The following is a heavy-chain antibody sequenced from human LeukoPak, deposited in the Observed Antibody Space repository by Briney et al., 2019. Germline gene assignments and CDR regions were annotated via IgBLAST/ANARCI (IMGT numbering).Heavy chain of an antibody. CDR3: ARVLRGYSYGYYFDY. Sequence: GASVKVSCKASGGTFSSYAISWVRQAPGQGLEWMGGIIPIFGTANYAQKFQGRVTITADESTSTAYMELSSLRSEDTAVYYCARVLRGYSYGYYFDYWGQGTLVTVSS. D-gene: IGHD5-18*01. V-gene: IGHV1-69*01. CDR1: GGTFSSYA. CDR2: IIPIFGTA. J-gene: IGHJ4*02.